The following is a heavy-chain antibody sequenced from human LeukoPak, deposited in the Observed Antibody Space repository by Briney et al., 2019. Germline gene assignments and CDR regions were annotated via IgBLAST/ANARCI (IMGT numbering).Heavy chain of an antibody. D-gene: IGHD6-19*01. V-gene: IGHV3-21*01. CDR2: ISSSSSYI. J-gene: IGHJ4*02. Sequence: PGGSLRLSSAASGFTFSSYSMNWVRQAPGKGLEWVSSISSSSSYIYYADSVKGRFTISRDNAKNSLYLQMNSLRAEDTAVYYCASRSSGWYFNYWGQGTLVTVSS. CDR3: ASRSSGWYFNY. CDR1: GFTFSSYS.